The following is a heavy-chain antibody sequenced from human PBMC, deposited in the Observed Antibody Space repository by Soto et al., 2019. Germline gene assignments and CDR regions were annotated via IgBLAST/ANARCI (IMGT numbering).Heavy chain of an antibody. V-gene: IGHV3-30-3*01. CDR3: ARAFWSGEDYYGMDV. CDR2: ISYDGSNK. J-gene: IGHJ6*02. Sequence: QVQLVESGGGVVQPGRSLRLSCAASGFTFSSYAMHWVRQAPGKGLEWVAVISYDGSNKYYADSVKGRFTISRDNSKNPLYLQMNSLRAEDTGVYYCARAFWSGEDYYGMDVWGQGTTVTVSS. CDR1: GFTFSSYA. D-gene: IGHD3-3*01.